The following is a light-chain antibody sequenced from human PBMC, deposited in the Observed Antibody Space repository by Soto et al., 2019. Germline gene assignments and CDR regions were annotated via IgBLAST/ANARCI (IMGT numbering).Light chain of an antibody. CDR3: QQYNSYSLFT. CDR1: QSISSW. V-gene: IGKV1-5*01. J-gene: IGKJ3*01. CDR2: DAS. Sequence: DIKMTQSPSTLSASVGDRVTITCRASQSISSWLAWYQQKPGKAPKLLIYDASSLESGVPSRFSGSGSGTEFTLTISSLQPDDFATYYCQQYNSYSLFTFGPGTKVDI.